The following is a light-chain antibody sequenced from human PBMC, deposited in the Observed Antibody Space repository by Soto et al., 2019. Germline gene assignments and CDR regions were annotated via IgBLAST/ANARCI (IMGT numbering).Light chain of an antibody. V-gene: IGKV3-20*01. Sequence: EVVLTQSPGTLSLSPGERATLSCKASQSISSSYLAWYQQKPGQAPRLLIYGASTRATGIPDKFSGSGSGTDFTLTISRLEPEDFGVYYCQQYGGSPRGTFGQGTRLEIK. J-gene: IGKJ2*01. CDR2: GAS. CDR3: QQYGGSPRGT. CDR1: QSISSSY.